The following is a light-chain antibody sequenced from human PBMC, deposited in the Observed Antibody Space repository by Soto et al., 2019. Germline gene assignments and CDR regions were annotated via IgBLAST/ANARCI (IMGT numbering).Light chain of an antibody. Sequence: EIVMTQSADSLAVSLGERATINCKSSQSVFSNSNNKKYLGWYQXKPGQPPNLLIHWASIRESGVPDRFSGSGYGTDFPLTINSLQAEDVAVYYCQQYYSTPWTFGQGTKVDIK. CDR3: QQYYSTPWT. V-gene: IGKV4-1*01. J-gene: IGKJ1*01. CDR1: QSVFSNSNNKKY. CDR2: WAS.